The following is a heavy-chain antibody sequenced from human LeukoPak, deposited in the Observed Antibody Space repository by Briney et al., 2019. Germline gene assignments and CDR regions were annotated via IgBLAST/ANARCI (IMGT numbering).Heavy chain of an antibody. V-gene: IGHV3-30*18. D-gene: IGHD3-10*01. CDR2: ISYDGSYK. Sequence: GGSLRLSCAASGFTFSSSGVHWVRQAPGKGLEWVAVISYDGSYKHYADSVKGRFTISRDNSKNIVFLQMNSLRTEDTAVYYCAKDVMVRGVINGFDYWGQGTLVTVSS. CDR3: AKDVMVRGVINGFDY. CDR1: GFTFSSSG. J-gene: IGHJ4*02.